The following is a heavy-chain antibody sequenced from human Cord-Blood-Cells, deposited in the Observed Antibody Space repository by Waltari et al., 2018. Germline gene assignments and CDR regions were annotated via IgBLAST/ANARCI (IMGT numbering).Heavy chain of an antibody. V-gene: IGHV3-30-3*01. J-gene: IGHJ3*02. CDR3: ARASTNWVTRGDYAFDI. CDR2: ISEDGRNK. Sequence: QVQLVESGGGVVQPGRSLRLSCAASGFTLSSSAMHWVRQAAGKGLEWVAVISEDGRNKDCANSQKCRFTISSENSKNRRYLKMNSLRTEDTAVYYCARASTNWVTRGDYAFDIWGQGTRVTVSS. D-gene: IGHD2-21*01. CDR1: GFTLSSSA.